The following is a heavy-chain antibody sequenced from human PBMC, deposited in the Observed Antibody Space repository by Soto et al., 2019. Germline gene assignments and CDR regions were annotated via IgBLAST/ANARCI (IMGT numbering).Heavy chain of an antibody. CDR3: GTGDAFDI. J-gene: IGHJ3*02. CDR1: GLTFSNAW. CDR2: IKSRKNGGTT. D-gene: IGHD7-27*01. V-gene: IGHV3-15*01. Sequence: EVQLVESGGGLVKPGGSLRLSCAASGLTFSNAWMSWVRQAPGKGLEWVGRIKSRKNGGTTDYAAAVKGRFTISRDDSKNTLYLEMNSLKIEDTAVCYCGTGDAFDIWGQGTMVTVSS.